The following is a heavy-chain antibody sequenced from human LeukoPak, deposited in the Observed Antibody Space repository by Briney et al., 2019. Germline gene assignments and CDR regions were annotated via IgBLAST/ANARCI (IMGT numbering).Heavy chain of an antibody. CDR2: ISGSGGST. J-gene: IGHJ4*02. V-gene: IGHV3-23*01. D-gene: IGHD2-15*01. CDR3: ARGSYRLNYFDY. Sequence: PGGSLRLSCAASGFTFSSYAMSWVRQAPGKGLEWVSAISGSGGSTYYADSVKGRFTISRDNSKNTLYLQMNSLRAEDTAVYYCARGSYRLNYFDYWGQGTLVTVSS. CDR1: GFTFSSYA.